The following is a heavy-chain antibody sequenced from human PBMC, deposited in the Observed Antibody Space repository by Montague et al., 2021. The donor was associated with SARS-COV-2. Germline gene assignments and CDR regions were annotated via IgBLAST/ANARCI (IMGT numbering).Heavy chain of an antibody. Sequence: SLRLSCAASGFTVSSNYMSWVRQAPGKGLEWVSVTYSGGSTYYADSVKGRFTISRHNSKNTLYLQMNSLRAEDTAVYYCATGKDYYDSSGYYLPLNGMDVWGQGTTVTVSS. CDR2: TYSGGST. V-gene: IGHV3-53*04. CDR3: ATGKDYYDSSGYYLPLNGMDV. CDR1: GFTVSSNY. J-gene: IGHJ6*01. D-gene: IGHD3-22*01.